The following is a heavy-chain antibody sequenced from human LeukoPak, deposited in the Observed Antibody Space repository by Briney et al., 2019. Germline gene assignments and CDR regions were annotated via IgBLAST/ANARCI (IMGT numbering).Heavy chain of an antibody. Sequence: GGSLRLSCAVSGFTFSTYNMNWVRQAPGKGLEWVSSISSSGNYIYYADSLKGRFTISRDNAKNSLYLQMNSLRAEDTAVYYCARWRAYYYDSSGYYYVRDAFDIWGQGTMVTVSS. CDR2: ISSSGNYI. V-gene: IGHV3-21*01. CDR1: GFTFSTYN. D-gene: IGHD3-22*01. J-gene: IGHJ3*02. CDR3: ARWRAYYYDSSGYYYVRDAFDI.